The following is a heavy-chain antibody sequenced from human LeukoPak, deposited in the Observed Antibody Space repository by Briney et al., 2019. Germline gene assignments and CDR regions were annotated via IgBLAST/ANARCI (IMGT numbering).Heavy chain of an antibody. D-gene: IGHD2-2*01. J-gene: IGHJ5*02. V-gene: IGHV1-46*01. CDR3: ARDTVVVPAASYGWFDP. Sequence: ASVKVSCTASGYTFTSYYMHWVRQAPGQGLEWMGIINPSGGSTSYAQKFQGRVTMTRDTSTSTVYMELSSLRSEDTAVYYCARDTVVVPAASYGWFDPWGQGTLVTVSS. CDR1: GYTFTSYY. CDR2: INPSGGST.